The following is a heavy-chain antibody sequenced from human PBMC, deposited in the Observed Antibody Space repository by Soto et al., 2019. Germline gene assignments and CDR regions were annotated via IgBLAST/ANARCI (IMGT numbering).Heavy chain of an antibody. Sequence: GGSLRLSCAASGFTFSSYGMHWVRQAPGKXLEWVAVISYDGSNKYYADSVKGRFTISRDNSKNTLYLQMNSLRAEDTAVYYCAKALRPVIYIAAGWAFDIWGQGTMVTVSS. D-gene: IGHD6-13*01. V-gene: IGHV3-30*18. CDR1: GFTFSSYG. J-gene: IGHJ3*02. CDR3: AKALRPVIYIAAGWAFDI. CDR2: ISYDGSNK.